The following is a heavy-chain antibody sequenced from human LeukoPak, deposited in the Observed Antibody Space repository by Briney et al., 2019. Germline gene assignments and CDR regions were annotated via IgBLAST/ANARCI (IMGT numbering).Heavy chain of an antibody. CDR2: IDSSGDYT. CDR3: GKEFSSGWFF. Sequence: GGSLRLSCAASGFTFDDYGMSWVRQAPGKGLEWVSSIDSSGDYTFYADSVKGRFTISSGNSKDSLYLQPTGLRAEDTAIYYCGKEFSSGWFFWGQGTLVSVSS. V-gene: IGHV3-23*01. D-gene: IGHD6-13*01. J-gene: IGHJ4*02. CDR1: GFTFDDYG.